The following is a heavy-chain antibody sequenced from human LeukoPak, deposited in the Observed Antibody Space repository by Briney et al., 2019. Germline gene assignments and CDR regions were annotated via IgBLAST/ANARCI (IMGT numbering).Heavy chain of an antibody. Sequence: ASVKVSCKASGYTFSIYNMHWVRQAPGQGLEWVGILNPSGGTSYAQNLQGRITMTRDTSTSTLYMELSSLRSEDTAVYYCAREGVAGTGLAFWGQGTLVTVSS. CDR1: GYTFSIYN. CDR3: AREGVAGTGLAF. CDR2: LNPSGGT. J-gene: IGHJ4*02. D-gene: IGHD6-13*01. V-gene: IGHV1-46*01.